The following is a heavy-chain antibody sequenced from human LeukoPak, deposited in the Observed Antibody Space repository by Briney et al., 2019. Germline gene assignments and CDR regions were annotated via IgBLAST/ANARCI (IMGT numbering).Heavy chain of an antibody. J-gene: IGHJ3*02. CDR2: INPSGGST. V-gene: IGHV1-46*01. D-gene: IGHD4-23*01. CDR3: ARDGGNSARSFDI. Sequence: ASVEVSCKASGYTFTSYYMHWVRQAPGQGLEWMGIINPSGGSTSYAQKFQGRVTMTRDMSTSTVYMELSSLRSEDTAVYYCARDGGNSARSFDIWGQGTMVTVSS. CDR1: GYTFTSYY.